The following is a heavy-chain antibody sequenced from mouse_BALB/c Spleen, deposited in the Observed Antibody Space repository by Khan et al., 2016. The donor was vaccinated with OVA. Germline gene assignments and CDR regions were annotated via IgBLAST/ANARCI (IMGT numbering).Heavy chain of an antibody. Sequence: EVELVESGGGLVKPGGSLKLSCAASGFTFSDYYMYWVRQTPEKRLEWVATISDSSTYIYYPDTVKGRFTISRDNAKNNLYLQMNRLKSEDTAMYYCIRGYYGDPFAYWGQGTLVTVSA. V-gene: IGHV5-4*02. CDR3: IRGYYGDPFAY. D-gene: IGHD2-13*01. CDR1: GFTFSDYY. J-gene: IGHJ3*01. CDR2: ISDSSTYI.